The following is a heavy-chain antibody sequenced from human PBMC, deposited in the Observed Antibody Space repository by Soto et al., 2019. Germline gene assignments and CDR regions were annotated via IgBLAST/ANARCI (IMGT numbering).Heavy chain of an antibody. CDR1: GFTFSDYY. J-gene: IGHJ4*02. V-gene: IGHV3-11*01. D-gene: IGHD2-2*01. CDR3: ARDREEFPLCIVVVPAASTREKENKQDY. CDR2: ISSSGSTI. Sequence: PGGSLRLSCAASGFTFSDYYMSWIRQAPGKGLEWVSYISSSGSTIYYADSVKGRFTISRDNAKNSLYLQMNSLRAEDTAVYYCARDREEFPLCIVVVPAASTREKENKQDYWGQGTLVTVSS.